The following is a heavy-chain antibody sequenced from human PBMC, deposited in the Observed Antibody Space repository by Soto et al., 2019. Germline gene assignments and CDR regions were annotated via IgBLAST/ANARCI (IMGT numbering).Heavy chain of an antibody. J-gene: IGHJ4*02. V-gene: IGHV3-23*01. CDR3: AKDPRYSSGWTILRLYYFDY. CDR1: GFTFSSYA. Sequence: GGSLRLSCAASGFTFSSYAMSWVRQAPGKGLEWVSAISGSGGSTYYADSVKGRFTISRDNSKNTLYLQMNSLRAEDTAVYYCAKDPRYSSGWTILRLYYFDYWGQGTLVTVSS. D-gene: IGHD6-19*01. CDR2: ISGSGGST.